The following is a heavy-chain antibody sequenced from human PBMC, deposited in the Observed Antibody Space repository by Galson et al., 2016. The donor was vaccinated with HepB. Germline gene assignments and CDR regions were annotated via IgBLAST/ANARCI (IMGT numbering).Heavy chain of an antibody. Sequence: SLRLSCAASGFTFSNYGMSWVRQAPGKGLEWVSAVSGSGDNTYCADSVKGRFTISRDNSRNTVYVQINSLRAEDTAIYYCTMISWSTSSGFGFWGQGTMVTVSS. V-gene: IGHV3-23*01. CDR1: GFTFSNYG. CDR3: TMISWSTSSGFGF. CDR2: VSGSGDNT. D-gene: IGHD3-22*01. J-gene: IGHJ3*01.